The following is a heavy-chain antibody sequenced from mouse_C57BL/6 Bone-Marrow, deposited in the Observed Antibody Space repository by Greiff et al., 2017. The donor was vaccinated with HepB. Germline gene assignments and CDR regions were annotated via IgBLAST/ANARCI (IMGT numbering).Heavy chain of an antibody. V-gene: IGHV1-59*01. CDR1: GYNFTSYW. D-gene: IGHD2-4*01. CDR3: ARDYEYDIWFAY. Sequence: QVQLQQPGAELVRPGPSVKLSCKASGYNFTSYWMHWVKQRPGQGLEWIGVIDPSDSYTNYNQKFKGKATLTVDTSSSTAYMQLSSLTSEDSAVYYCARDYEYDIWFAYWGQGTLVTVSA. J-gene: IGHJ3*01. CDR2: IDPSDSYT.